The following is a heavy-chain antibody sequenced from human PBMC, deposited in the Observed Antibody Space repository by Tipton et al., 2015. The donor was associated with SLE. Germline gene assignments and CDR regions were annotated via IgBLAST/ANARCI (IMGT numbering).Heavy chain of an antibody. CDR1: GGSVGSDGYC. CDR2: IYYSGST. Sequence: TLSLTCTVSGGSVGSDGYCWSWIRQPPGKGLEWIGYIYYSGSTNYNPSLKSRVTISVDTSKNQFSLKLSSVTAADTAVYYCARLGIAVAGTFDYWGRGTLVTVSS. CDR3: ARLGIAVAGTFDY. V-gene: IGHV4-61*08. D-gene: IGHD6-19*01. J-gene: IGHJ4*02.